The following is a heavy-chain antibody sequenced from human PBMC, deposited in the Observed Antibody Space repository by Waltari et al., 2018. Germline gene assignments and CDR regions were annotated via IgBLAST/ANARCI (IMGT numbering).Heavy chain of an antibody. CDR3: ARGVRGSSPVDY. V-gene: IGHV3-20*04. J-gene: IGHJ4*02. CDR1: GFTFDDYG. D-gene: IGHD3-16*01. Sequence: SCAASGFTFDDYGMSWVRQAPGKGLEWVSGINWNGGSTGYADSVKGRFTISRDNAKNSLYLQMNSLRAEDTALYYCARGVRGSSPVDYWGQGTLVTVSS. CDR2: INWNGGST.